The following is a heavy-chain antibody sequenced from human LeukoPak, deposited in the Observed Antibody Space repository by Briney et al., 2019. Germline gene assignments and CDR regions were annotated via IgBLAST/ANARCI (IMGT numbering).Heavy chain of an antibody. CDR1: GFNFSSNW. CDR2: INQNGSEK. CDR3: RGSSRTFDY. D-gene: IGHD6-13*01. Sequence: GGSLRLSCAASGFNFSSNWMSWIRQAPGKGLEWVANINQNGSEKYFVDSVKGRFTISRDNAKNSLYLQMNSLRAEDTAVYYCRGSSRTFDYWGQGTLVTVSS. J-gene: IGHJ4*02. V-gene: IGHV3-7*01.